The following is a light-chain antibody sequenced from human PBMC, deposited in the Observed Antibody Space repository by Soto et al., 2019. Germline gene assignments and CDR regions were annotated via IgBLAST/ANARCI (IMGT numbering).Light chain of an antibody. Sequence: QSVLTQPPSVSGAPGQRVTISCTGSSSNIGAGYDVHWYQQLPGTAPKHLIYGNSNRPSGVPYRFSGSKSGTSASLAITGLQAEDEAVYDCQSYDSSLSGPYVFGTGTKVTVL. CDR3: QSYDSSLSGPYV. CDR2: GNS. J-gene: IGLJ1*01. V-gene: IGLV1-40*01. CDR1: SSNIGAGYD.